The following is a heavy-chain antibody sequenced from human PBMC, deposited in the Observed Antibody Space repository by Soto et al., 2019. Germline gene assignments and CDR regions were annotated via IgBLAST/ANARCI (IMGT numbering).Heavy chain of an antibody. CDR2: ISWNSGSI. J-gene: IGHJ5*02. CDR3: AKDIWNDILTGTYNWFDP. D-gene: IGHD3-9*01. CDR1: GFTFDDYA. Sequence: GGSLRLSCAASGFTFDDYAMHWVRQAPGKGLEWVSGISWNSGSIGYADSVKGRFTISRDNAKNSLYLQMNSLRAEDTALYYRAKDIWNDILTGTYNWFDPWGQGTLVTVSS. V-gene: IGHV3-9*01.